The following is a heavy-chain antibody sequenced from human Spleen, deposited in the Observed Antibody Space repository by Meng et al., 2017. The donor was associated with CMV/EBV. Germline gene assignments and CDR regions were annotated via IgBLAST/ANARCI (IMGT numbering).Heavy chain of an antibody. CDR3: ARRVYDSSGHSDY. CDR2: ISSSGSTI. V-gene: IGHV3-11*01. Sequence: GGSLRLSCAASGFTFSDYYMSWIRQAPGKGLEWVSYISSSGSTIYYADSVKGRFTISRDNAKNSLYLQMNSLRAEDTALYYCARRVYDSSGHSDYWGQGTLVTVSS. CDR1: GFTFSDYY. D-gene: IGHD3-22*01. J-gene: IGHJ4*02.